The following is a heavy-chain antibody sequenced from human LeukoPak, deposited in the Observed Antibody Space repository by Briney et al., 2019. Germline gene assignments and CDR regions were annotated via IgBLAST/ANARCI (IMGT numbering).Heavy chain of an antibody. CDR2: IWDDGSNK. Sequence: GGALRLSCAASGFTFRNYGMHWVRQAPVKGVEGVAVIWDDGSNKYYGDSVKGRFTISRDNSKNTLSLQMNSLRAEDTAVYYCARRDDGSGSFYNGLDTFDIWGLGTMVTVSS. CDR3: ARRDDGSGSFYNGLDTFDI. D-gene: IGHD3-10*01. CDR1: GFTFRNYG. J-gene: IGHJ3*02. V-gene: IGHV3-33*01.